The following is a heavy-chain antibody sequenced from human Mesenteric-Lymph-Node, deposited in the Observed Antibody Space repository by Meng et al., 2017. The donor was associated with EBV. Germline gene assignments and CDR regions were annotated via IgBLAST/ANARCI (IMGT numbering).Heavy chain of an antibody. J-gene: IGHJ4*02. Sequence: QVHLHEWGAGLLVPSETLALTCAVSGGSFSGYHWSWIRQPPGKGLEYIGEIRQSGDTNYNPCLKSRVTISVDTSRNQFSLKMRSVTAADTAVYYCARGTIFGIVVTYFDYWSQGNLVTVSS. V-gene: IGHV4-34*01. CDR1: GGSFSGYH. D-gene: IGHD3-3*01. CDR2: IRQSGDT. CDR3: ARGTIFGIVVTYFDY.